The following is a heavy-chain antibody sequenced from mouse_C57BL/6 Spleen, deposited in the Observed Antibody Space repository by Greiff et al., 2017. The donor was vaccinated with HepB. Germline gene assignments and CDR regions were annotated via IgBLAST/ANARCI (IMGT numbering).Heavy chain of an antibody. CDR3: ARRDGNYPYYYAMDY. CDR2: ISSGSSTI. Sequence: EVQRVESGGGLVKPGGSLKLSCAASGFTFSDYGMHWARQAPEKGLEWVAYISSGSSTIYYADTVKGRFTFSRDNAKNTLFLQMTSLRSEDTAMYYCARRDGNYPYYYAMDYWGQGTSVTVSS. J-gene: IGHJ4*01. D-gene: IGHD2-1*01. V-gene: IGHV5-17*01. CDR1: GFTFSDYG.